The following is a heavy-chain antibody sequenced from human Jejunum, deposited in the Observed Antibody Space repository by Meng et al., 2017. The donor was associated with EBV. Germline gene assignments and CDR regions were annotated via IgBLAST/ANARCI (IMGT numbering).Heavy chain of an antibody. D-gene: IGHD6-13*01. V-gene: IGHV1-8*01. J-gene: IGHJ4*02. CDR1: GYTFTSND. CDR3: ARAVGAAGSMVNFDY. CDR2: MKPSSDDT. Sequence: QVKLVQSGAEVMQPVVSEKVASKASGYTFTSNDITWVRQATGQGREWIGWMKPSSDDTGFAQKFQCRVTVTRDNSINTAYMDLSSLTSDDTAVYYCARAVGAAGSMVNFDYWGQGTLVTVSS.